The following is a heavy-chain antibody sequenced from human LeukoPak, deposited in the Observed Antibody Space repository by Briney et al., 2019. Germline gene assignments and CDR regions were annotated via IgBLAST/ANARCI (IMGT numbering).Heavy chain of an antibody. CDR2: IWYDGSNK. D-gene: IGHD2-15*01. V-gene: IGHV3-33*01. CDR3: ARERVYCSGGSCYRPIDY. Sequence: PGGSLRLSCAASGFTFSSYGMHWVRQAPGKGLEGVAVIWYDGSNKYYADSVKGRFTISRDNSKNTLYLQMNSLRAEDTAVYYCARERVYCSGGSCYRPIDYWGQGTLVTVSS. CDR1: GFTFSSYG. J-gene: IGHJ4*02.